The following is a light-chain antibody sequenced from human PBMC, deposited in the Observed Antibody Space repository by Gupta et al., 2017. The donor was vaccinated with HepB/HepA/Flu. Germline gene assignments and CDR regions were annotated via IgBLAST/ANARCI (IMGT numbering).Light chain of an antibody. Sequence: QSALTPPASVSGSPGHSITISWFHQHPDKAPKLKIYEVSNRPSGVSNRFSGSKSGNTASLTISGLQAEDKADYDCCSYAGSVVFGGRTKLTVL. J-gene: IGLJ2*01. CDR3: CSYAGSVV. V-gene: IGLV2-23*02. CDR2: EVS.